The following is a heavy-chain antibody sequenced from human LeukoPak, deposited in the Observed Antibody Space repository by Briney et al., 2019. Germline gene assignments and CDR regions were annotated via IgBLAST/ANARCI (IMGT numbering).Heavy chain of an antibody. CDR2: INQDGSEK. CDR3: AKPGTTVTSTPTFDY. J-gene: IGHJ4*02. V-gene: IGHV3-7*03. CDR1: RFTFSNYW. Sequence: GGSLRLSCAASRFTFSNYWMSWVRQAPGKGLEWVANINQDGSEKYYVDSVKGRFTISRDNAKNSLYLQMNSLRAEDTAVYYCAKPGTTVTSTPTFDYWGQGTLVTVSS. D-gene: IGHD4-17*01.